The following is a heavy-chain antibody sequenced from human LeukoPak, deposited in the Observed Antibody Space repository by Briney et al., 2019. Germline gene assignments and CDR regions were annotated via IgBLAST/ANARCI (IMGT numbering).Heavy chain of an antibody. CDR2: MQYTGNS. Sequence: SETLSLICTVSGGSISTYYWNWLRKTSGKGLEWIGFMQYTGNSQYNPSLKSRVTMFVDTSKNQFSLKLSSVTAADTAVYYCARDAEHSYGRYFAYWGQGILVTVSS. CDR3: ARDAEHSYGRYFAY. CDR1: GGSISTYY. J-gene: IGHJ4*02. D-gene: IGHD5-18*01. V-gene: IGHV4-59*01.